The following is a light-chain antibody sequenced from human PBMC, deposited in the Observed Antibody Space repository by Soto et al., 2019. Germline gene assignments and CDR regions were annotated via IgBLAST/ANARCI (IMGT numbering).Light chain of an antibody. CDR3: SSYTSSSTSVV. V-gene: IGLV2-14*01. CDR1: SSDVGGYNY. J-gene: IGLJ2*01. Sequence: QSALTQPASVSGSPGQSITISCTATSSDVGGYNYVSWYQQHPGKAPKLMIYDVSNRPSGVSNRFSGSQSGNTASLTISGLQAEDEADYYCSSYTSSSTSVVFGGGTKVTVL. CDR2: DVS.